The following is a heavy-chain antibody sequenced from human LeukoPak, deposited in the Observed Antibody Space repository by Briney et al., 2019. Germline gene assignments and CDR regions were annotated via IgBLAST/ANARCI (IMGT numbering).Heavy chain of an antibody. D-gene: IGHD6-19*01. CDR1: GFTFSSYA. CDR3: AREVRWAVAGKGYFDY. J-gene: IGHJ4*02. V-gene: IGHV3-30-3*01. Sequence: GSLRLSCAASGFTFSSYAMHWVRQAPGKGPEWVAVISYDGSNKYYADSVKGRFTISRDNSKNTLYLQMNSLRAEDTAVYYCAREVRWAVAGKGYFDYWGQGTLVTVSS. CDR2: ISYDGSNK.